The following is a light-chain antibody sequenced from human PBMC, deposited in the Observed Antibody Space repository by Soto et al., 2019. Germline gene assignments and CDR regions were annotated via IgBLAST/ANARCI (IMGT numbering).Light chain of an antibody. J-gene: IGLJ1*01. Sequence: QSALTQPASVSGSPGQSITISCTGTSSDVGGYNYVSWYQQHPGKAPKLMIYDVSNRPSGVSNRFSGSKSGNTASLTFSGLQAEDEADHYCSSYTSSSTDVFGTGTKLTVL. CDR3: SSYTSSSTDV. CDR2: DVS. CDR1: SSDVGGYNY. V-gene: IGLV2-14*01.